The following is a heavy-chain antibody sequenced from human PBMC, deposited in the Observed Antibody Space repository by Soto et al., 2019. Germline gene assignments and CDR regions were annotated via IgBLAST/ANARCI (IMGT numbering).Heavy chain of an antibody. CDR3: ARDSGTTVTRDAFDI. V-gene: IGHV1-2*04. CDR1: GYTFTGYY. Sequence: GASVKVSCKASGYTFTGYYMHWVRQAPGQGLEWMGWINPNSGGTNYAQKFQGWVTMTRDTSISTAYMELSRLRSDDTAVYYCARDSGTTVTRDAFDIWGQGTMVTVSS. D-gene: IGHD4-17*01. CDR2: INPNSGGT. J-gene: IGHJ3*02.